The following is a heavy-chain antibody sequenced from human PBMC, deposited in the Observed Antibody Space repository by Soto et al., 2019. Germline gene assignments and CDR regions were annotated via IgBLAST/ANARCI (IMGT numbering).Heavy chain of an antibody. CDR1: GGTFSSYA. Sequence: SVKVSCKVSGGTFSSYAISWVRQAPGQGLEWMGGIIPIFGTANYAQKFQGRVTITADESTSTAYMELSSLRSEDTAVYYCANVDTAMATPPNYYYGMDVWGKGTTVTVSS. CDR3: ANVDTAMATPPNYYYGMDV. D-gene: IGHD5-18*01. J-gene: IGHJ6*04. V-gene: IGHV1-69*13. CDR2: IIPIFGTA.